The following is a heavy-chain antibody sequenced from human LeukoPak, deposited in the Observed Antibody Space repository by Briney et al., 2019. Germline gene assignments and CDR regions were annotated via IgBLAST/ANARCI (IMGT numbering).Heavy chain of an antibody. J-gene: IGHJ4*02. CDR2: IYLSGST. V-gene: IGHV4-4*02. CDR1: GGSISSSNW. CDR3: ARVIAAAGTFDY. D-gene: IGHD6-13*01. Sequence: PSETLSLTCAVSGGSISSSNWWSWVRQPPGKGLEWIGEIYLSGSTNYNPSLKSRVTISVDKSKNQFSLKLSSVTAADTAVYYCARVIAAAGTFDYWGQGTLVTVSS.